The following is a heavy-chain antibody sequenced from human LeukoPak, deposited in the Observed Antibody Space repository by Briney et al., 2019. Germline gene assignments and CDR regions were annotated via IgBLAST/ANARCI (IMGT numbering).Heavy chain of an antibody. CDR1: GYTFTSYD. D-gene: IGHD6-13*01. V-gene: IGHV1-8*01. CDR3: ARAHSSSWTPDY. CDR2: MNPNSGNT. Sequence: ASVKVSCEASGYTFTSYDINRVRQTTGQGLEWMRWMNPNSGNTGYAQKFQGRVTMTRNTSISTAYMELSSLRSEDTAVYYCARAHSSSWTPDYWGQGTLVTVSS. J-gene: IGHJ4*02.